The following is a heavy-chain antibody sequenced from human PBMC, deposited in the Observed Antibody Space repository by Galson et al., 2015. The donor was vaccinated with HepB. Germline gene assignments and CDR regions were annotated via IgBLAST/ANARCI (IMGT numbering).Heavy chain of an antibody. D-gene: IGHD3-10*01. CDR3: ARGGRLYYGSGSYYPQATYFDY. V-gene: IGHV4-34*01. Sequence: YGGSFSGYYWSWIRQPPGKGLEWIGEINHSGSTNYNPSLKSRVTISVDTSKNQFSLKLSSVTAADTAVYYCARGGRLYYGSGSYYPQATYFDYWGQGTLVTVSS. J-gene: IGHJ4*02. CDR2: INHSGST. CDR1: GGSFSGYY.